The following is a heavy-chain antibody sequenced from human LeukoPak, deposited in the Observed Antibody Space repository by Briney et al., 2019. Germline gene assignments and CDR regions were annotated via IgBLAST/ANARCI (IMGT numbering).Heavy chain of an antibody. CDR3: ARTGSGNFYTFYYYMDV. D-gene: IGHD3-10*01. J-gene: IGHJ6*03. CDR1: GFTFSSYD. Sequence: GGSLRLSCAASGFTFSSYDMHWVRQATGKGLEWVSAIGTAGDTYYPGSVKGRFTISRDNAKNSLSLEMNSLRAEDTAVYYCARTGSGNFYTFYYYMDVWGKGTTVTVSS. CDR2: IGTAGDT. V-gene: IGHV3-13*01.